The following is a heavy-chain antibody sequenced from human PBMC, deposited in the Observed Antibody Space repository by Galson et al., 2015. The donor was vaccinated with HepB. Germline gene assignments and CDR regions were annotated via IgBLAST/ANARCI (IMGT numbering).Heavy chain of an antibody. V-gene: IGHV1-3*01. CDR3: ARVRFVGDYYDSSGYYYVGFGGGMDV. D-gene: IGHD3-22*01. Sequence: SVKVSCKASGYTFTSYAMHWVRQAPGQRLEWMGWINAGNGNTKYSQKFQGRVTITRDTSASTAYMELSSLRSEDTAVYYCARVRFVGDYYDSSGYYYVGFGGGMDVWGQGTTVTVSS. CDR2: INAGNGNT. CDR1: GYTFTSYA. J-gene: IGHJ6*02.